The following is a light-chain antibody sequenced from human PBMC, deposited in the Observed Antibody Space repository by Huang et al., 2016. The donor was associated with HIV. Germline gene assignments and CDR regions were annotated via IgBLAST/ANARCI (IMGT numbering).Light chain of an antibody. V-gene: IGKV3-15*01. CDR3: QQYNNWLRYT. Sequence: EIVMTQSPATLSVSPGERATLPCRASQSVSSNLAWYQQKPGQAPRLLSYGASTRATGSPARFSGSGSGTEFTLTISSLQSEDCAVYYCQQYNNWLRYTFGQGTKLEIK. CDR1: QSVSSN. J-gene: IGKJ2*01. CDR2: GAS.